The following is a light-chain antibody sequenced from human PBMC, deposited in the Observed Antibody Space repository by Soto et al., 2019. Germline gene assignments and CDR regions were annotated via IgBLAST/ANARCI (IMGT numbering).Light chain of an antibody. CDR3: QQSYSTPIT. V-gene: IGKV1-39*01. CDR2: AAS. CDR1: QSISSY. J-gene: IGKJ5*01. Sequence: DIQMTQSPSSLSASVVDRVTITCRASQSISSYLNWYQQKPGKAPKLLIYAASSLQSGVPSRCSGSASGRDFTLTISSLQPEDFATYYCQQSYSTPITFGQGTRLEIK.